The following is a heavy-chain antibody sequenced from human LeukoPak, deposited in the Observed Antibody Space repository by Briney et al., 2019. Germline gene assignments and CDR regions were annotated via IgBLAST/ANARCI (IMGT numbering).Heavy chain of an antibody. J-gene: IGHJ5*02. CDR3: AKSSGSLFDP. Sequence: SETLSLTCTVSGGSISSSNYYWGWIRQPPGKGLEWIGSIYYSGSTYYSPSLKSRVTISVDTSKNQFSLKLSSVTAADTAVYYCAKSSGSLFDPWGQGTLVTVSS. D-gene: IGHD3-10*01. CDR1: GGSISSSNYY. V-gene: IGHV4-39*07. CDR2: IYYSGST.